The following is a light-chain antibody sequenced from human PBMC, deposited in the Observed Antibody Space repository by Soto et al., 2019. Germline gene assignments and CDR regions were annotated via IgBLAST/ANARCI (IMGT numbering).Light chain of an antibody. CDR2: GAS. CDR3: QQYNKWPPT. J-gene: IGKJ1*01. V-gene: IGKV3-15*01. CDR1: QSVSSN. Sequence: EIVMTQSPATLSVSPGERATLSCRASQSVSSNSAWFQQKPGQAPRLLIYGASTRDTGISARFSGSGSGTEFTLTISSLQSGDFAVYHCQQYNKWPPTFGQGTKVYIK.